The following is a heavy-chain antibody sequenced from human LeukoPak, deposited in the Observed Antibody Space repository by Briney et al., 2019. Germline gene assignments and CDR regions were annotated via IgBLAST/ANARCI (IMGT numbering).Heavy chain of an antibody. CDR2: ISYSGANS. Sequence: GSLRLSCAASGFTFSGSAMSWVRQAPGEGLEWVSLISYSGANSYYTDSVRGRFTISRDNSKDTLFLQMNSLRAEDTAIYYCARDMQLSTRGLGTMVTVSS. CDR3: ARDMQLST. V-gene: IGHV3-23*01. D-gene: IGHD3-16*02. CDR1: GFTFSGSA. J-gene: IGHJ3*01.